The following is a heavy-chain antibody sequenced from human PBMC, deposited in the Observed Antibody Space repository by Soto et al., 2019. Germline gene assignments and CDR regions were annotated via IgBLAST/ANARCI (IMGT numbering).Heavy chain of an antibody. CDR1: GGTFSSYA. CDR2: IIPIFGTA. V-gene: IGHV1-69*13. CDR3: ANRLVAASYYYYYGMDV. J-gene: IGHJ6*02. Sequence: SVKVSCKASGGTFSSYAISWVRQAPGQGLEWMGGIIPIFGTANYAQRFQGRVTITADESTSTAYMELSSLRSEDTAVYYCANRLVAASYYYYYGMDVWGQGTTVTVSS. D-gene: IGHD2-15*01.